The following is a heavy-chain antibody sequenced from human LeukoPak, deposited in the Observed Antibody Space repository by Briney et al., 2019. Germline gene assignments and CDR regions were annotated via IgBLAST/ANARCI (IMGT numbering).Heavy chain of an antibody. J-gene: IGHJ4*02. V-gene: IGHV3-21*01. D-gene: IGHD5-18*01. Sequence: PGGSLRLSCAASGFTFSRYSMNWVRQAPGKGLEWVSCISSSSSYIYYANSVKGRFTISRDNAKNSLYLQMNSLRAEDTAVYYCARDAAYGYDRFDYWGQGTQVTVSS. CDR1: GFTFSRYS. CDR3: ARDAAYGYDRFDY. CDR2: ISSSSSYI.